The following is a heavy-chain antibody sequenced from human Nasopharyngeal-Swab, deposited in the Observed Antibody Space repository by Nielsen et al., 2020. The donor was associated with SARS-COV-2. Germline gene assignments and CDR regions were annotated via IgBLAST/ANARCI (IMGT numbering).Heavy chain of an antibody. CDR2: TLYRSKWYN. J-gene: IGHJ4*02. V-gene: IGHV6-1*01. Sequence: SQTLSLTCAISGDSVSSHSAGWNWFRQSPSRGLEWLGRTLYRSKWYNDYAESVKSRIAVNPDTSKNQFSLQLNSVTPEDTAVYYCARGRDFSFDSWGQGTLVTASS. D-gene: IGHD3-3*01. CDR3: ARGRDFSFDS. CDR1: GDSVSSHSAG.